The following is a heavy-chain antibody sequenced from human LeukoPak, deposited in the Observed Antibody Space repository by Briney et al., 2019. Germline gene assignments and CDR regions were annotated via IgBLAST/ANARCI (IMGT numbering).Heavy chain of an antibody. CDR1: GFTFDDYA. CDR2: ITWNRDNI. V-gene: IGHV3-9*01. J-gene: IGHJ6*02. D-gene: IGHD3-22*01. CDR3: AKDLSSAITSALVLDV. Sequence: GRSLRLSCAASGFTFDDYAMHWVRQAPGKGLEWVSGITWNRDNIGYGDSVKGRFTISRDNVKNVLYLQMTSLRPEDTALYYCAKDLSSAITSALVLDVWAKGPRSSSP.